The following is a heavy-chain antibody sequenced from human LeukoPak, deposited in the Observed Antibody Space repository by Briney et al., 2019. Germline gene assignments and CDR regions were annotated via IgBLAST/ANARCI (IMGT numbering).Heavy chain of an antibody. V-gene: IGHV3-64*01. D-gene: IGHD4-17*01. Sequence: GGSLRLSCAASGFTFSSYAMHWVRQAPGKGLEYVSAISSNGGSTYYANSVKGRFTISRDNSKNTLYLQMGSLRAEDMAVYYCARGDDYGDYFYFDYWGQGTLITVSS. CDR3: ARGDDYGDYFYFDY. CDR1: GFTFSSYA. J-gene: IGHJ4*02. CDR2: ISSNGGST.